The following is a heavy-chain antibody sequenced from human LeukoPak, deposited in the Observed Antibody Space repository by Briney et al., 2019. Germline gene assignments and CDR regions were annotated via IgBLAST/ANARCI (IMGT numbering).Heavy chain of an antibody. Sequence: PGGSLRLSCAASGFTFSSYAMSWVRQAPGKGLKGFSTFTTRSGRTSYPDSVKGRFTISRDNSKSTLYLQMNSLRAEDTAVYYCAKEVSWRVAGTMGLDYWGQGTLVTVSS. CDR2: FTTRSGRT. V-gene: IGHV3-23*01. CDR3: AKEVSWRVAGTMGLDY. CDR1: GFTFSSYA. D-gene: IGHD6-19*01. J-gene: IGHJ4*02.